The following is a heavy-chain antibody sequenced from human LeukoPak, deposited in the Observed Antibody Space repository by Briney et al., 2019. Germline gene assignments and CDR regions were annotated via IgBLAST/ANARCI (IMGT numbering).Heavy chain of an antibody. Sequence: GGSLRLSCAASGFTFSNAWMSWVRQAPGKGLEWVGRIKSKTDGGTTDYAAPVKGRFTISRDDSKNTLNLQMNSLKTEDTAVYYCTTKTLGYSRFDLWGRGTLVTVSS. CDR2: IKSKTDGGTT. CDR3: TTKTLGYSRFDL. V-gene: IGHV3-15*01. J-gene: IGHJ2*01. CDR1: GFTFSNAW. D-gene: IGHD4-23*01.